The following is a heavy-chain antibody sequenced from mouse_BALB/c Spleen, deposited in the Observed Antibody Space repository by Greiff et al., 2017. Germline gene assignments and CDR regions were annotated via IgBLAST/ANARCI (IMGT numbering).Heavy chain of an antibody. CDR1: GFTFSSYA. D-gene: IGHD2-1*01. Sequence: EVKLVESGGGLVKPGGSLKLSCAASGFTFSSYAMSWVRQSPEKRLEWVAEISSGGSYTYYPDTVTGRFTISRDNAKNTLYLEMSSLRSEDTAMYYCARGSYGNSRGFFDYWGQGTTLTVSS. CDR3: ARGSYGNSRGFFDY. CDR2: ISSGGSYT. J-gene: IGHJ2*01. V-gene: IGHV5-9-4*01.